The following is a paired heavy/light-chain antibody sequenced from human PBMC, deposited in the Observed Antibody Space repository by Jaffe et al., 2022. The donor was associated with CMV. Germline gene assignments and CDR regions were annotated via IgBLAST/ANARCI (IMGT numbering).Light chain of an antibody. V-gene: IGKV1-39*01. CDR3: QQSYITPLT. J-gene: IGKJ4*01. Sequence: DIQMTQSPSSLSASVGDRVTITCRTSQTISIYLNWYQQRPGKAPKLLIYSTSSLQSGVPSRFSGSGSGTDFTLTISSLLPEDFATYYCQQSYITPLTFGGGTKLEIK. CDR2: STS. CDR1: QTISIY.
Heavy chain of an antibody. D-gene: IGHD3-22*01. CDR1: GYTFTTYG. V-gene: IGHV1-18*01. J-gene: IGHJ4*02. CDR2: ISADNGNI. CDR3: ARNESSGLGY. Sequence: QVQLVQSGAEVKKPGASVKVSCQASGYTFTTYGITWVRQAPGQGLEWMGWISADNGNINYAQKFQVRVTMTRDTSTSTAYMELRSLRSDDTAIYYCARNESSGLGYWGQGTLVTVSS.